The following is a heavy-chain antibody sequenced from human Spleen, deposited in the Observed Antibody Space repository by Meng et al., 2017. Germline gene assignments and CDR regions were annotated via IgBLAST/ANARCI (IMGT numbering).Heavy chain of an antibody. Sequence: QVHFSRLGSGLLKPSGTLSLPCAVYGGSFSGYYWSWIRQPPGKGLEWIGEINHSGSTNYNPSLKSRVTISVDTSKNQFSLKLRFVTAADTAVYYCAREGRSHQVGVSVYWGQGNLVTVSS. D-gene: IGHD2-21*01. V-gene: IGHV4-34*01. CDR2: INHSGST. J-gene: IGHJ4*02. CDR3: AREGRSHQVGVSVY. CDR1: GGSFSGYY.